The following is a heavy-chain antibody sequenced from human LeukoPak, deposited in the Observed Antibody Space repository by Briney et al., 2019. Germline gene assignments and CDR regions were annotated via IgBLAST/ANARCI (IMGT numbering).Heavy chain of an antibody. CDR3: ARVRAYCSGGSCYSDAFDI. V-gene: IGHV4-30-4*08. D-gene: IGHD2-15*01. CDR1: GGSISSGDYY. J-gene: IGHJ3*02. Sequence: SETLSLTCTVSGGSISSGDYYWSWIRQPPGKGLEWIGYIYYSGSTYYNPSLKSRVTISVDTSKNQFSLKLSSVTAADTAVYYCARVRAYCSGGSCYSDAFDIWGQGTMVAVSS. CDR2: IYYSGST.